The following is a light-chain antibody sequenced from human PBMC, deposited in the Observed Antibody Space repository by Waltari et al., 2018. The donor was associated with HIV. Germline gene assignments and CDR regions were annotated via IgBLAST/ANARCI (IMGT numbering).Light chain of an antibody. CDR2: GAS. CDR1: QSINNN. J-gene: IGKJ3*01. CDR3: QQYNNWPGIT. V-gene: IGKV3-15*01. Sequence: DILMTQSPATLSVSPGERATLPCRASQSINNNLAWYQQKPGQAPRLLIYGASTGATGVPARFSGSGSGTEFTLTISSLQSEDFAVYYCQQYNNWPGITFGPGTKVDIK.